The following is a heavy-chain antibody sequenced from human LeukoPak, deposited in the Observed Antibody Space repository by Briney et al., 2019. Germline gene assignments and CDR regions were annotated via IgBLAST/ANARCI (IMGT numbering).Heavy chain of an antibody. V-gene: IGHV4-34*01. CDR3: ARDDYGDYCDSSGPKTNWFDP. D-gene: IGHD3-22*01. J-gene: IGHJ5*02. CDR2: IYYSGST. Sequence: SETLSLTCAVYGGSFSNYYWSWIRQPPGKGLEWIGSIYYSGSTYYNPSLKSRVTISVDTSKNQFSLKLNSVTAADTAVYYCARDDYGDYCDSSGPKTNWFDPWGQGTLVTVSS. CDR1: GGSFSNYY.